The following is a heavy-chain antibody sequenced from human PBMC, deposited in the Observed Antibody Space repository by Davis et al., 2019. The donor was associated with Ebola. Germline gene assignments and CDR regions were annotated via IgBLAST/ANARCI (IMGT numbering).Heavy chain of an antibody. CDR1: GYTFTSYY. D-gene: IGHD1-7*01. V-gene: IGHV1-46*01. CDR2: INPSGGST. Sequence: ASVKVSCKASGYTFTSYYMHWVRQAPAQGLEWMGIINPSGGSTSYAQKFQGRVTMTRDTSTSTVYMELSSLRSEDTAVYYCASGGTGTRGGNWFDPWGQGTLVTVSS. CDR3: ASGGTGTRGGNWFDP. J-gene: IGHJ5*02.